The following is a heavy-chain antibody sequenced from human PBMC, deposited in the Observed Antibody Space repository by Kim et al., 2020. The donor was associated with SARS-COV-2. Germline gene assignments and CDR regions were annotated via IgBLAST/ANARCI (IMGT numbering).Heavy chain of an antibody. Sequence: GGSLRLSCTTSGFTFTGHAMSWVRQAPGKGLEWVSSIDGSDGTTYYVDSVKGRFSISRDDSKNTLYLHMSALRADDTATYYCLKGGGDGTGDTGGQGT. D-gene: IGHD7-27*01. CDR3: LKGGGDGTGDT. J-gene: IGHJ4*02. V-gene: IGHV3-23*01. CDR1: GFTFTGHA. CDR2: IDGSDGTT.